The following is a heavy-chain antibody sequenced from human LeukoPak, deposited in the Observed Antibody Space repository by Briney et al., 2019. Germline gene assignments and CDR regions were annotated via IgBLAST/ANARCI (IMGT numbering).Heavy chain of an antibody. CDR2: ISWNSGSI. D-gene: IGHD4-23*01. CDR1: GFTFDDYA. V-gene: IGHV3-9*01. J-gene: IGHJ4*02. CDR3: AKDLSRQTVAPFDY. Sequence: GGSLRLSCAASGFTFDDYAMDWVRHAPGKGLEWVSGISWNSGSIGYADSVKGRFTISRDNAKNSLYLQMNSLRAEDTALYYCAKDLSRQTVAPFDYWGQGTLVTVSS.